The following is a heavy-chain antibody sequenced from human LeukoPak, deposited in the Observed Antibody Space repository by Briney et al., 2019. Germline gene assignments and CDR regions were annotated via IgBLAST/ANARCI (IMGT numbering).Heavy chain of an antibody. J-gene: IGHJ4*02. D-gene: IGHD6-6*01. CDR2: IYHSGST. Sequence: PSGTLSLTCAVSGGSISSSNWWSWVRQPPGKGLEWIGEIYHSGSTNYNPSLKSLVTISVDKSKNQFSLKLSSVTAADTAVYYCARMSIAARLFDYWGQGTLVTVSS. CDR1: GGSISSSNW. V-gene: IGHV4-4*02. CDR3: ARMSIAARLFDY.